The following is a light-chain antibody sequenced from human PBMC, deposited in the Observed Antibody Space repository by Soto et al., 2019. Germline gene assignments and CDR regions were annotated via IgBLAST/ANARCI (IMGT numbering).Light chain of an antibody. CDR2: ENN. CDR3: GTWVSSLSVLWV. CDR1: SSNIGNNY. Sequence: QSVLTQPPSVSAAPGQKVTISCSGSSSNIGNNYVSWYQQLPGTAPKLLIYENNKRPSGIPDRFSGSKSGTSATLGITGLQTGDEADYYCGTWVSSLSVLWVFGGGTQLTVL. J-gene: IGLJ3*02. V-gene: IGLV1-51*02.